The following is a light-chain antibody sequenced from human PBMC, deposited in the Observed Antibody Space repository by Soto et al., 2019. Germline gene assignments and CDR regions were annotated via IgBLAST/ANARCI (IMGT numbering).Light chain of an antibody. CDR3: MQALQTPWT. CDR1: QSLLHSNGYNY. V-gene: IGKV2-28*01. J-gene: IGKJ1*01. Sequence: DIVMTQSPLSLPVTPGEPASISCRSSQSLLHSNGYNYLDWYLQKPGQSPQLLIYLGSNRASGVPDRCSGSGSGTDFTLKISRVEADDVVVYYCMQALQTPWTFGQGTKVEIK. CDR2: LGS.